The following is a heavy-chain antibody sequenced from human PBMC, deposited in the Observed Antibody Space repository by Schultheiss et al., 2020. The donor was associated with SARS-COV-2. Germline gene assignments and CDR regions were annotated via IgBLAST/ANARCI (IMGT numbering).Heavy chain of an antibody. V-gene: IGHV3-33*06. Sequence: GGSLRLSCAASGFTFSSYGMHWVRQAPGKGLEWVAVIWYDGSNKYYADSVKGRFTISRDNSKNTLYLQMNSLRAEDTAVYYCAKDWYSSSYDHLYYYYGMDVWGQGTTVTVSS. CDR3: AKDWYSSSYDHLYYYYGMDV. CDR1: GFTFSSYG. CDR2: IWYDGSNK. J-gene: IGHJ6*02. D-gene: IGHD6-6*01.